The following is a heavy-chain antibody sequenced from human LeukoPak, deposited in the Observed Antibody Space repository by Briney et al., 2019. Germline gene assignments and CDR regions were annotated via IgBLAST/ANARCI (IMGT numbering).Heavy chain of an antibody. CDR3: ARDYSGQWEQLTGWWIDP. V-gene: IGHV1-46*01. Sequence: GASVKVSCKASGYTFTNYYLHWVRQAPGQGLEWMAIINPSGDFRSYAQKFQGRVTVTRDMSTRTVYMELSDLRPEDTALYYCARDYSGQWEQLTGWWIDPWGQGTLVIVSS. CDR1: GYTFTNYY. CDR2: INPSGDFR. D-gene: IGHD1-26*01. J-gene: IGHJ5*02.